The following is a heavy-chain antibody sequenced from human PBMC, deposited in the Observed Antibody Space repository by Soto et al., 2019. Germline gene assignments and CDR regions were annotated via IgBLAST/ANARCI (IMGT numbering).Heavy chain of an antibody. CDR1: AGPMNNYY. CDR2: MGYNGFT. D-gene: IGHD3-10*01. CDR3: ARQGFGELHGLVDV. Sequence: QVQLQESGPGLVKPSEILSLACTISAGPMNNYYCSWFRQPRGQGLEWIGYMGYNGFTRYNPSLRSRVAISLDTAKNQFSLNLSSVIAADTALYYCARQGFGELHGLVDVWGQGTTVTVSS. V-gene: IGHV4-59*08. J-gene: IGHJ6*02.